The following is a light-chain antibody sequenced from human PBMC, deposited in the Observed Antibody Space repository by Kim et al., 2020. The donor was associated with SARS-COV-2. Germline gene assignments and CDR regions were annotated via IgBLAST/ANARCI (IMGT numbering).Light chain of an antibody. CDR3: NSRDSSGNHLV. CDR1: SLRSYY. Sequence: SSELTQDPAVSVALGQTVRITCQGDSLRSYYASWYQQKPGQAPVLVIYGKNNRPSGIPDRFSGSSSGKTASLNITGAQAEDEADYYCNSRDSSGNHLVFG. V-gene: IGLV3-19*01. CDR2: GKN. J-gene: IGLJ2*01.